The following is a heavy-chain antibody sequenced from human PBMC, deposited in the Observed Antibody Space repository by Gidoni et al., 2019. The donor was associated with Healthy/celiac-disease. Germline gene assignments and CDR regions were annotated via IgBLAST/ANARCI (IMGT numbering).Heavy chain of an antibody. CDR1: GYTFTSYA. V-gene: IGHV1-3*01. CDR3: ARRQGLAAAGYYGMDV. Sequence: QVQLVQSGAEVKKPGASVKVSCKASGYTFTSYAMHWVRQAPGQRLEWMGWINAGNGNTKYSQKFQGRFTITRDTSASTAYMELSSLRSEDTAVYYCARRQGLAAAGYYGMDVWGQGTTVTVSS. J-gene: IGHJ6*02. CDR2: INAGNGNT. D-gene: IGHD6-13*01.